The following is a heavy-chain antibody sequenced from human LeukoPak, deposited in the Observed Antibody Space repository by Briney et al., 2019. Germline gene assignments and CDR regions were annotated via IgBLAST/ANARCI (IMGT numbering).Heavy chain of an antibody. V-gene: IGHV1-18*01. CDR3: SRVGFITMILGQAGKNWFDP. CDR2: INAYNGNT. Sequence: ASVKVSCKASGYTFTSYGISWVRQAPGQGLEWMGWINAYNGNTNDAQKLQGRVTITTDESTSIAYMELSSLRSEDTAVYYCSRVGFITMILGQAGKNWFDPWGQGTLVTVSS. CDR1: GYTFTSYG. D-gene: IGHD3-10*01. J-gene: IGHJ5*02.